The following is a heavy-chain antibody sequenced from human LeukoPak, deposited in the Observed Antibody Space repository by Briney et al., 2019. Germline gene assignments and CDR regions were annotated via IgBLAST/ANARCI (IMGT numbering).Heavy chain of an antibody. CDR3: ARESGIAAALDL. V-gene: IGHV3-74*01. Sequence: GGSLRLSCAASAFSLSAYNMNWVRQAPGKGLVWVSRINTDGSSTSYADSVKGRITISRDNAKNTLYLQMNSLRAEDTAVYYCARESGIAAALDLWGQGTLVTVSS. J-gene: IGHJ5*02. CDR2: INTDGSST. D-gene: IGHD6-13*01. CDR1: AFSLSAYN.